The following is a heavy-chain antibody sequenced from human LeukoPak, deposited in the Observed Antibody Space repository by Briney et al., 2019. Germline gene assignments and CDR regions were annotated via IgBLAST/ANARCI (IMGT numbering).Heavy chain of an antibody. CDR2: FDPEDGET. CDR1: GYTLTELS. CDR3: ATGIDYALANDAFDI. D-gene: IGHD4-17*01. Sequence: PEASVKVSCKVSGYTLTELSMHWVRQAPGKGLEWMGGFDPEDGETIYAQKFQGRVTMTEDTSTDTAYMELSSLRSEDTAVYYCATGIDYALANDAFDIWGQGTMVTVSS. J-gene: IGHJ3*02. V-gene: IGHV1-24*01.